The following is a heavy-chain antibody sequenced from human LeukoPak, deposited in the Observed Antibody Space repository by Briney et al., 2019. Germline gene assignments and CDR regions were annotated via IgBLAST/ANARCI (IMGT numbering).Heavy chain of an antibody. J-gene: IGHJ5*02. CDR3: ARREKDWFDP. CDR2: IYTSGST. CDR1: GGSISSYY. V-gene: IGHV4-4*09. Sequence: SETLSLTCTVSGGSISSYYWSWIRQPPGKGLEWIGYIYTSGSTNYNPSLKSRVTISVDTYKNQFSLKLSSVTAADTAVYYCARREKDWFDPWGQGTLVTVSS. D-gene: IGHD1-26*01.